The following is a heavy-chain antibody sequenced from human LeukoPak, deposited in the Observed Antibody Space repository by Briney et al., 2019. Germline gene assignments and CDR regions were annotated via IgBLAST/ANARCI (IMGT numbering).Heavy chain of an antibody. V-gene: IGHV3-30*02. CDR1: GFTFSSYG. CDR3: ARAYDFWSGYYFW. D-gene: IGHD3-3*01. CDR2: IRYDGSNK. J-gene: IGHJ4*02. Sequence: GGSLRLSCAASGFTFSSYGMHWVRQAPGKGLEWVAFIRYDGSNKYYADSVKGRFTISRDNSKNTLYLQMNSLRAEDTAVYYCARAYDFWSGYYFWWGQGTLVTVSS.